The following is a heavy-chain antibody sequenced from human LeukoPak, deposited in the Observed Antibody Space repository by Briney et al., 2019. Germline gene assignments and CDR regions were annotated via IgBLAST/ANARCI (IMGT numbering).Heavy chain of an antibody. D-gene: IGHD6-13*01. J-gene: IGHJ4*02. CDR1: GGSISSSSYY. CDR3: ARQRIAAAEDY. Sequence: SETLSLTCTVSGGSISSSSYYWGWIRQPPGKGLEWIGSIYYSGSTYYNPSLKSRVTISVDTSKNQFSLKLRSVTAADTAVYYCARQRIAAAEDYWGQGTLVTVSS. CDR2: IYYSGST. V-gene: IGHV4-39*01.